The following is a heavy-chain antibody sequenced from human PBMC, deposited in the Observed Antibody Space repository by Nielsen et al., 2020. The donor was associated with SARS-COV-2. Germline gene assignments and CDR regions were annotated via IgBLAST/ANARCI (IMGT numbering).Heavy chain of an antibody. D-gene: IGHD3-16*01. J-gene: IGHJ3*02. Sequence: GGSLRLSCAASGFTFDDYGMSWVRQAPGKGLEWVASIKEDGSVTNYLDSVEGRFTISRDNAKNSLFLQMSSLRAEDTAVYYCARDPYTKVFDIWGQGTMVTVSS. CDR3: ARDPYTKVFDI. V-gene: IGHV3-7*03. CDR2: IKEDGSVT. CDR1: GFTFDDYG.